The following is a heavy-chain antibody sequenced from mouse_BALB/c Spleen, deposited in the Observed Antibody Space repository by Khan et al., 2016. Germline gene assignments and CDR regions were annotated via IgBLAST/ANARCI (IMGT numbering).Heavy chain of an antibody. CDR1: GFNIKDTY. CDR2: IDPANGYT. V-gene: IGHV14-3*02. Sequence: VRLHPSFSYLFTPFSSFKLSCTSSGFNIKDTYIHWVKRRPEQGLEWIGRIDPANGYTKYDPKFQGRATLTADTSSNTAYLQLSSLTSEDFCVYYCARSTRFAWFAYWGQGTLVTVSA. J-gene: IGHJ3*01. D-gene: IGHD2-13*01. CDR3: ARSTRFAWFAY.